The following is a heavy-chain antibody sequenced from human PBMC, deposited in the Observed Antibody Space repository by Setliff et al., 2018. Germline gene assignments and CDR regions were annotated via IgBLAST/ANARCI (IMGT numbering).Heavy chain of an antibody. CDR3: AKAPQEYYDNSGYIDH. CDR1: GLTFSNYG. D-gene: IGHD3-22*01. V-gene: IGHV3-33*06. Sequence: PVGSLRLSCAASGLTFSNYGMHWVRQAPGKGLEWVAAIWYDGSNKYYADSVKGRFTISRDNSKNTLYLQMNSLRVEDTAVHYCAKAPQEYYDNSGYIDHWGQGTLVTVSS. CDR2: IWYDGSNK. J-gene: IGHJ4*02.